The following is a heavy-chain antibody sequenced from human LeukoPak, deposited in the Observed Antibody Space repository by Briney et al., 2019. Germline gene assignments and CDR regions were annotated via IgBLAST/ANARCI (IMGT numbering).Heavy chain of an antibody. Sequence: SQTLSLTCTVSGGSISSGSYYWSWIRQPAGKGLERIGRIYTSGSTNYNPSLKSRVTISVDTSKNQFSLKLSSVTAADTAVYYCARGRYYDSSGYYYWGQGTLVTVSS. CDR3: ARGRYYDSSGYYY. D-gene: IGHD3-22*01. V-gene: IGHV4-61*02. J-gene: IGHJ4*02. CDR2: IYTSGST. CDR1: GGSISSGSYY.